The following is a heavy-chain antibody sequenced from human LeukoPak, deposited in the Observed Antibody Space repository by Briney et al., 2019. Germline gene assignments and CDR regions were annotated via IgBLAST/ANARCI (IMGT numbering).Heavy chain of an antibody. V-gene: IGHV1-69*06. D-gene: IGHD4-11*01. J-gene: IGHJ6*03. Sequence: ASVKVSCKASGGTFSSYAISWVRQAPGQGLEWMGGIIPIFGTANYAQKFQGRVTITADKSTSTAYMELSSLRSEDTAVYYCARDYSNHNYYYYYMDVWGKGTTVTVSS. CDR3: ARDYSNHNYYYYYMDV. CDR2: IIPIFGTA. CDR1: GGTFSSYA.